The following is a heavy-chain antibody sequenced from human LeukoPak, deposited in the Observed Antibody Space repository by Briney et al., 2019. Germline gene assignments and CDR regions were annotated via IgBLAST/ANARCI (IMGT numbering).Heavy chain of an antibody. Sequence: PGGSLRLSCAASGFTFRTYEMNWVRQAPRKGLEWVSYISSSGGTKYYADSVKDRFTISRDNANNSLYLQMNSLRAEDTAVYYCVRLRRDGSKLGDYWGQGSLVTVSS. CDR3: VRLRRDGSKLGDY. D-gene: IGHD5-24*01. J-gene: IGHJ4*02. V-gene: IGHV3-48*03. CDR2: ISSSGGTK. CDR1: GFTFRTYE.